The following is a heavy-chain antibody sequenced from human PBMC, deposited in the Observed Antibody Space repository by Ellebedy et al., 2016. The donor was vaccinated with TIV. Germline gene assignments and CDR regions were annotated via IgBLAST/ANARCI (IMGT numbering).Heavy chain of an antibody. J-gene: IGHJ4*02. CDR3: ARASGRSRSWDNDY. V-gene: IGHV3-23*01. D-gene: IGHD3-10*01. CDR2: SGAGGNT. CDR1: GFTFSSNA. Sequence: GESLKISCVASGFTFSSNAMSWVRQAPGKGLEWVSGSGAGGNTLFLDSVKGRFTNSRDNSRNTVYLQMNNLRAEETAVYYCARASGRSRSWDNDYWGQGTLVTVSS.